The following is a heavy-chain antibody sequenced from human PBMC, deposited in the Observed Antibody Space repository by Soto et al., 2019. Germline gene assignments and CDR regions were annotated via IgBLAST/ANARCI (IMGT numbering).Heavy chain of an antibody. J-gene: IGHJ3*02. D-gene: IGHD1-1*01. CDR3: ARGRGTTTGTGPDAFDI. V-gene: IGHV3-33*01. Sequence: LRLSCAASGFTFSSYGMHWVRQAPGKGLEWVAVIWYDGSNKYYADSVKGRFTISRDNSKNTPYLQMNSLRAEDTAVYYCARGRGTTTGTGPDAFDIWGQGTMVTVSS. CDR2: IWYDGSNK. CDR1: GFTFSSYG.